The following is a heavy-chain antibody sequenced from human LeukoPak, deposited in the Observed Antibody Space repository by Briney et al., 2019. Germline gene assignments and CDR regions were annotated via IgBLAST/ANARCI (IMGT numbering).Heavy chain of an antibody. CDR1: GFTFSDYY. J-gene: IGHJ4*02. Sequence: PGGSLRLSCAASGFTFSDYYMSWVRQAPGKGLEWVSVISGSGARTYYADSVKGRFTISRDNSKNTLYLQMNSLRAEDTALYYCAKDRNYDSSGYYYDYWGQGTLVTVSS. CDR2: ISGSGART. D-gene: IGHD3-22*01. V-gene: IGHV3-23*01. CDR3: AKDRNYDSSGYYYDY.